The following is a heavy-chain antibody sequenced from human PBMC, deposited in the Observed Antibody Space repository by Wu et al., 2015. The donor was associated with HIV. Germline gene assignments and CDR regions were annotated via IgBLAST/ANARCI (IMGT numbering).Heavy chain of an antibody. Sequence: QVHLVQSGAEVKKPGSSAKVSCKASGGYPISWVRQAPGQGLEWMGGFMPVFETINYAQNFQGRVTITADKSTSTVYMELISLTSADTAVYYCARSPVRAGTAPYTLNSRGQGTLVHRLL. D-gene: IGHD1-1*01. V-gene: IGHV1-69*14. J-gene: IGHJ4*02. CDR1: GGYP. CDR2: FMPVFETI. CDR3: ARSPVRAGTAPYTLNS.